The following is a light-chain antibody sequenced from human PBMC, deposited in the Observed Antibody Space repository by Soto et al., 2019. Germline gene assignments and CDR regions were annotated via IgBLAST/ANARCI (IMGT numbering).Light chain of an antibody. Sequence: QSVLTQPASVSGSPGQSITISCSGTSSDAGSYDHVAWYQQFPGKTPKLMIYEVSNRPSGVSSRFSGSKSGNTASLTISGLQAEDEADYYCISYTGSSTSYVFGSGTKVTVL. V-gene: IGLV2-14*01. CDR1: SSDAGSYDH. CDR3: ISYTGSSTSYV. CDR2: EVS. J-gene: IGLJ1*01.